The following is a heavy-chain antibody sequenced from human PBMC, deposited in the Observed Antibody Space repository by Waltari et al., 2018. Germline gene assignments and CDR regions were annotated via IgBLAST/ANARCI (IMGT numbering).Heavy chain of an antibody. CDR1: GGPISSSSYY. V-gene: IGHV4-39*01. CDR3: ARQNKRKGQDYFDY. Sequence: QLQLQESGPGLVKPSETLSLTCTVSGGPISSSSYYLGWIPQPPGKGLEWIGSIYYRGSTYYNPSLKSRVTRSVDTSKNQFSLKLSSVTAADTAVYYCARQNKRKGQDYFDYWGQGTLVTVSS. J-gene: IGHJ4*02. CDR2: IYYRGST.